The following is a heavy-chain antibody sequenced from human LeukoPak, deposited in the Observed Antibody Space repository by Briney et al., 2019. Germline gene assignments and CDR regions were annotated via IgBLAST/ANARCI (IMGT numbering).Heavy chain of an antibody. V-gene: IGHV3-74*01. D-gene: IGHD1-7*01. Sequence: GGSLRLSCAASGFTFSNFWMHWVRQAPGKGLVWVSRINTDGSSTAYADPVKGRFTISRDNAKNTLYLQMNNLRIEDTATYFCARDMSWNSVSYWGRGTLVTVSS. J-gene: IGHJ4*02. CDR3: ARDMSWNSVSY. CDR2: INTDGSST. CDR1: GFTFSNFW.